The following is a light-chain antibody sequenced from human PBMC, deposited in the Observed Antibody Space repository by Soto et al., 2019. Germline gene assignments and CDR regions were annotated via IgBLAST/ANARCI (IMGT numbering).Light chain of an antibody. Sequence: QSVLTQPASVSGSPGQSITISCTGTSSDVGGSNYVSWYQQHPGKAPKLMIYDVSNRPSGVSNRFSGSKSGNTASLTISGLLAEDEADYYCGSYTSTSTLYVFGPGTKLIVL. CDR2: DVS. CDR1: SSDVGGSNY. V-gene: IGLV2-14*03. J-gene: IGLJ1*01. CDR3: GSYTSTSTLYV.